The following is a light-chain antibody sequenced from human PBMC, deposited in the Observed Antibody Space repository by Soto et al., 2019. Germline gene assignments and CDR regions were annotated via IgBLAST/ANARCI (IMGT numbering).Light chain of an antibody. Sequence: QSVLTQPPSASGTPGQRVTISCSGSSSNIGSNIVNWYQQLPGTAPKLLIYSNTQRPSGVPDRFSGSKSGTSASLAISGLQSGDEADYYCAAWDDSLNGLYVFGTGTKVTVL. CDR2: SNT. CDR1: SSNIGSNI. CDR3: AAWDDSLNGLYV. J-gene: IGLJ1*01. V-gene: IGLV1-44*01.